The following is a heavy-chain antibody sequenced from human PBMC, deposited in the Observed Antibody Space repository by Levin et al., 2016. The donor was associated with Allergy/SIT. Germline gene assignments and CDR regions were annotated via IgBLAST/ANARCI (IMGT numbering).Heavy chain of an antibody. D-gene: IGHD4-17*01. CDR2: ISSSGSTI. CDR3: ASSRRDYYDAFDI. J-gene: IGHJ3*02. V-gene: IGHV3-11*01. Sequence: GGSLRLSCAASGFTFSDYYMSWIRQAPGKGLEWVSYISSSGSTIYYADSVKGRFTISRDNAKNSLYPQMNSLRAEDTAVYYCASSRRDYYDAFDIWGQGTMVTVSS. CDR1: GFTFSDYY.